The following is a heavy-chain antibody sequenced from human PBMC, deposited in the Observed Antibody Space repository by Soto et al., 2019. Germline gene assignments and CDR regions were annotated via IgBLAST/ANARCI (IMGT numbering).Heavy chain of an antibody. D-gene: IGHD3-22*01. Sequence: PSETLSLTCTVSGGSISSSSYYWGWIRQPPGKGLEWIGSIYYSGSTYYNPSLKSRVTISVDTSKNQFSLKLSSVTAADTAVYYCARDQLSYDSSRPNWGQGTLVTVSS. J-gene: IGHJ4*02. V-gene: IGHV4-39*07. CDR1: GGSISSSSYY. CDR3: ARDQLSYDSSRPN. CDR2: IYYSGST.